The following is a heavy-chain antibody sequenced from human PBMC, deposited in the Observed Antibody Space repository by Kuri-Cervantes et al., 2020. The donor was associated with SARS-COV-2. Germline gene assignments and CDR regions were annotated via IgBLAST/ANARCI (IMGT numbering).Heavy chain of an antibody. CDR3: AREGYCSSTSSSRGYYYYYTDV. D-gene: IGHD2-2*01. CDR1: GFTFSSYS. Sequence: GESLKISCAASGFTFSSYSMNWVRQAPGKGLEWVSSISSSSSYIYYADSVKGRFTISRDNAKNSLYLQMNSLRAEDTAVYYCAREGYCSSTSSSRGYYYYYTDVWGKGTTVTVSS. CDR2: ISSSSSYI. V-gene: IGHV3-21*01. J-gene: IGHJ6*03.